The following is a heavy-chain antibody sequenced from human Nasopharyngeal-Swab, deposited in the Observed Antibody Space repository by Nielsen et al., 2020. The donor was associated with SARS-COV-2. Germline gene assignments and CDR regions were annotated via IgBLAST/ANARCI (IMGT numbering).Heavy chain of an antibody. CDR2: IYPGDSDT. J-gene: IGHJ6*02. CDR1: GYSFTSYW. CDR3: ARRVTYYYGSGSSDYGMDV. Sequence: KVSCKGSGYSFTSYWIGWVRQMPAKGLEWMGIIYPGDSDTRYSPSFQGQVTISADKSISTAYLQWSSLKASDTAMYYCARRVTYYYGSGSSDYGMDVWGQGTTVTVSS. D-gene: IGHD3-10*01. V-gene: IGHV5-51*01.